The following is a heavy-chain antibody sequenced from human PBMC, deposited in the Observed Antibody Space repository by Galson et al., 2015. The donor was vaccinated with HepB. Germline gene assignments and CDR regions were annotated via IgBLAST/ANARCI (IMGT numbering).Heavy chain of an antibody. CDR1: GFTFSSYA. CDR3: AKDYCSGGSCYSGTNSFFYYMHV. CDR2: ITGSVGST. V-gene: IGHV3-23*01. D-gene: IGHD2-15*01. J-gene: IGHJ6*03. Sequence: LRLSCAASGFTFSSYAMSWVRQAPGKGLEWVSAITGSVGSTYYADSVKGRFTISRDNSKNTLFLQMNSLRAEDTAVYYCAKDYCSGGSCYSGTNSFFYYMHVWGKGTTVTVSS.